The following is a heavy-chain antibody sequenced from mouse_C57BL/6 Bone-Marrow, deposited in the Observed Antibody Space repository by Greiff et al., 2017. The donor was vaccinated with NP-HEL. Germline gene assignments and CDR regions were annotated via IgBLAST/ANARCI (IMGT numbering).Heavy chain of an antibody. CDR2: ISNGGGST. V-gene: IGHV5-12*01. J-gene: IGHJ4*01. D-gene: IGHD1-1*01. Sequence: EVKLQESGGGLVQPGGSLKLSCAASGFTFSDYYMYWVRQTPEKRLEWVAYISNGGGSTYYPDTVKGRFTISRDNAKNTLYLQMSRLKSEDTAMYYCEGGSSSYYAMDYWGKGTSVTASS. CDR3: EGGSSSYYAMDY. CDR1: GFTFSDYY.